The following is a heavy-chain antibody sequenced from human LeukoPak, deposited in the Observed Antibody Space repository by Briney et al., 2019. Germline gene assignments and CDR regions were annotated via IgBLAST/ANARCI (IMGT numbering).Heavy chain of an antibody. CDR2: ISYSGST. CDR3: ARHRADYFNGGGSYYFDY. Sequence: PSETLSLTCTVSGGSISSSRYYWGWIRQPPGKGLDWIGSISYSGSTYYNSSLKSRLTISVDTSKNQFSLRLSSVTAADTAVYYCARHRADYFNGGGSYYFDYWGQGTLVTASS. CDR1: GGSISSSRYY. D-gene: IGHD3-22*01. J-gene: IGHJ4*02. V-gene: IGHV4-39*01.